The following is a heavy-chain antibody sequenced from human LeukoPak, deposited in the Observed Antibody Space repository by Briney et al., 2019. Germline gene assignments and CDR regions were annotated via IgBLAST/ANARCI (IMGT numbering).Heavy chain of an antibody. CDR3: ARHVASRNYDFWSGYQNWFDP. D-gene: IGHD3-3*01. CDR1: GFTFSSYA. J-gene: IGHJ5*02. CDR2: ISGSGGST. V-gene: IGHV3-23*01. Sequence: GGSLRLSCAASGFTFSSYAMSWVRQAPGKGLEWVSAISGSGGSTYYADSVKGRFTISRDNSKNTLYLQMNSLRAEDTAVYYCARHVASRNYDFWSGYQNWFDPWGQGTLVTVSS.